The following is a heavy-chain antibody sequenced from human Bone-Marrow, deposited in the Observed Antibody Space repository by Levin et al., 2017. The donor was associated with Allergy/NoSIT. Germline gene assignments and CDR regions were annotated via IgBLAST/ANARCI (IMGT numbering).Heavy chain of an antibody. J-gene: IGHJ4*02. CDR2: MYPNSDNA. CDR3: ARGELGSGYLFDY. CDR1: GYTFTSFD. V-gene: IGHV1-8*01. Sequence: ASVKVSCKTSGYTFTSFDINWVRQATGQGLEWMGWMYPNSDNAGYAQKFQGRVTMTRNTSISTAYMELSSLRSEDTAIHYCARGELGSGYLFDYWGQGTLVTVSS. D-gene: IGHD5-12*01.